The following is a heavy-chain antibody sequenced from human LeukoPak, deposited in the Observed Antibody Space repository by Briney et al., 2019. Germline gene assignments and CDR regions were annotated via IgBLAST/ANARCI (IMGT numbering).Heavy chain of an antibody. CDR1: GGSISSYY. D-gene: IGHD5-12*01. V-gene: IGHV4-59*08. CDR2: IYYSGST. J-gene: IGHJ4*02. Sequence: PSETLSLTCTVSGGSISSYYWSWIRQPPGKGLEWIGYIYYSGSTNYNPSLKSRVTISVDTSKNQFSLKLSSVTAADTAVSYCASHRIGGYDTFDYWGQGTLVTVSS. CDR3: ASHRIGGYDTFDY.